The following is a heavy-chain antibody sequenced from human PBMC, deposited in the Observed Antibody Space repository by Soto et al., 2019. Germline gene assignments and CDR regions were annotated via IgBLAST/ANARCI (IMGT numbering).Heavy chain of an antibody. CDR1: GYTFTSYY. CDR3: ESGYVPSRGWPPNWFGP. V-gene: IGHV1-46*01. Sequence: ASVKVSCKASGYTFTSYYMHWVRQAPGQGLEWMGIINPSGGSTSYAQKFQGRVTMTRDTSTSTVYMELSSLRSEETAVYYCESGYVPSRGWPPNWFGPWGQGTLVTVSS. J-gene: IGHJ5*02. CDR2: INPSGGST. D-gene: IGHD6-19*01.